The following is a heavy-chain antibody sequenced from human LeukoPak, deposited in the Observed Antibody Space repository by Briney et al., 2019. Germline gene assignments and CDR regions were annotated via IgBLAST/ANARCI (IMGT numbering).Heavy chain of an antibody. Sequence: PGGSLRLSCAASGFTFDDYAMHWVRQAPGKGLEWVALIWYDGQTKFYADSVKGRFTISRDNSGNTLFLHMTSLRVEDTAVYYCAREWGRIAVAGGPGYWGQGALVTVSS. CDR1: GFTFDDYA. CDR3: AREWGRIAVAGGPGY. J-gene: IGHJ4*02. CDR2: IWYDGQTK. D-gene: IGHD6-19*01. V-gene: IGHV3-33*08.